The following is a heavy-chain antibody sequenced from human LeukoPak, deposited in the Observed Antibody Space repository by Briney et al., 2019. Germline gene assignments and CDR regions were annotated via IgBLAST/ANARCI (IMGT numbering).Heavy chain of an antibody. CDR3: ARESTGSYSGIDY. D-gene: IGHD1-26*01. CDR1: GFTFSSYG. Sequence: GRSLRLSCAASGFTFSSYGIHWVRQAPGKGLEWVAVIWHDGSYKYYADSVKGRFTISRDNSKNMLFLEMNSLRAEDTAVYYCARESTGSYSGIDYWGQGTPVTVSA. CDR2: IWHDGSYK. V-gene: IGHV3-33*01. J-gene: IGHJ4*02.